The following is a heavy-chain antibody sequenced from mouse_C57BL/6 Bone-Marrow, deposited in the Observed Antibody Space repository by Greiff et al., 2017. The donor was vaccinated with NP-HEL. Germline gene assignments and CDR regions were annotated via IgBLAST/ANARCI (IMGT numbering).Heavy chain of an antibody. J-gene: IGHJ2*01. D-gene: IGHD1-1*01. Sequence: VKLQESGAELVRPGTSVKVSCKASGYAFTNYLIEWVKQRPGQGLEWIGVINPGSGGTNYNEKFKGKATLTADKSSSTAYMQLSSLTSEDSAVYFCARGYYGSRGYFDDWGQGTTLTVSS. V-gene: IGHV1-54*01. CDR2: INPGSGGT. CDR3: ARGYYGSRGYFDD. CDR1: GYAFTNYL.